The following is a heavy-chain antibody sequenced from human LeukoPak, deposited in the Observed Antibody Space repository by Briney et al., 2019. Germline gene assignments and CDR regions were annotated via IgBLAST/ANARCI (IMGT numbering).Heavy chain of an antibody. J-gene: IGHJ6*02. CDR1: GFTFSSYA. CDR2: ISYDGSNK. V-gene: IGHV3-30-3*01. CDR3: AREACSSTSCYRKAYGMDV. Sequence: PGGSLRLSCAASGFTFSSYAMHWVRQAPGKGLEWVAVISYDGSNKYYADSVKGRFTISRDNSKNTLYLQMNSLRAEDTAVYYCAREACSSTSCYRKAYGMDVWGQGTTVTVSS. D-gene: IGHD2-2*02.